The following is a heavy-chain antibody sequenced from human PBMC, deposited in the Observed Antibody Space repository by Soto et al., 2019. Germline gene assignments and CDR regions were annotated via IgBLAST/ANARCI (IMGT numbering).Heavy chain of an antibody. CDR2: INPNNGDA. Sequence: ASVKVSCKASGYTFTSYGISWVRQAPGQGLEWMGIINPNNGDATYAQKFQGRVTVTRDTSTSTLYMELSGLKFDDTAVYYCAREGYSSSWYAWGAFDIWG. CDR1: GYTFTSYG. V-gene: IGHV1-18*01. J-gene: IGHJ3*02. D-gene: IGHD6-13*01. CDR3: AREGYSSSWYAWGAFDI.